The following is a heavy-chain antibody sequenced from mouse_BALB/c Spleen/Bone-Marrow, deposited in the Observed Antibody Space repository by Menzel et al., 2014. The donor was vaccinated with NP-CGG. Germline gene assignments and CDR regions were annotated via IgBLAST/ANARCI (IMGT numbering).Heavy chain of an antibody. V-gene: IGHV5-9-4*01. CDR1: GFIFSSYA. J-gene: IGHJ4*01. D-gene: IGHD1-2*01. Sequence: EVMLVESGGGLVKPGGSLKLSCAASGFIFSSYAMSWVRQSPEKRLEWVAEISSGGSYTYYPDTVTGRFTISRDNAKNTLYLEMSSLRSEDTAMYYCARDHYGYYTMDYWGQGTSVTVSS. CDR2: ISSGGSYT. CDR3: ARDHYGYYTMDY.